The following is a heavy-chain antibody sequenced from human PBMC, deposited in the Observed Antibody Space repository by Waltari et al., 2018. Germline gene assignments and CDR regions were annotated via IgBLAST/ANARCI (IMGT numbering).Heavy chain of an antibody. CDR3: ARGEGTYYDFWSGGYYFDY. Sequence: EVQLVESGGGLIQPGGSLRLSCAASGFTVSSNYMRWVRQAPGPGLEWVSVIYSGGSTYYADSVKGRFTISRDNSKNTLYLQMNSLRAEDTAVYYCARGEGTYYDFWSGGYYFDYWGQGTLVTVSS. V-gene: IGHV3-53*01. CDR2: IYSGGST. J-gene: IGHJ4*02. CDR1: GFTVSSNY. D-gene: IGHD3-3*01.